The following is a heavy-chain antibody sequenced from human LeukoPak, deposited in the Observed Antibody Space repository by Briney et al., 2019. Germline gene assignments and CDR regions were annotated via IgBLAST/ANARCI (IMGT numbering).Heavy chain of an antibody. CDR1: GFTFDDYG. Sequence: GGSLRLSCAASGFTFDDYGMSWVRQAPGKGLEWVSGIDWNGGSTGYADSVKGRFTISRDNAKNSLYLQMNSLRAEDTALYYCATLGRFASHFDYWGQGTLVTVSS. V-gene: IGHV3-20*04. J-gene: IGHJ4*02. D-gene: IGHD1-26*01. CDR2: IDWNGGST. CDR3: ATLGRFASHFDY.